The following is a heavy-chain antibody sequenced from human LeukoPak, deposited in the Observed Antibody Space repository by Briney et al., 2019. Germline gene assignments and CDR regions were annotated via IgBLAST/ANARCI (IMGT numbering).Heavy chain of an antibody. CDR1: GFTFSSYA. J-gene: IGHJ4*02. V-gene: IGHV3-23*01. CDR3: AKVNSYDFWSGYYTDDY. D-gene: IGHD3-3*01. Sequence: GGSLRLSCAASGFTFSSYAMSWVRQAPGKGLEWVSAISGSGGSTYYADSVKGRFTISRDKSKNTLYLQMNSLRAEDTAVYYCAKVNSYDFWSGYYTDDYWGQGTLVTVSS. CDR2: ISGSGGST.